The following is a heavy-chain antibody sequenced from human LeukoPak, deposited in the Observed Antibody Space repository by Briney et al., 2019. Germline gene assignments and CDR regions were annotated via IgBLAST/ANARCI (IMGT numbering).Heavy chain of an antibody. CDR2: IYSGGST. CDR1: GFTVSSNY. D-gene: IGHD6-6*01. CDR3: ARDSGSSSPYFQH. J-gene: IGHJ1*01. Sequence: GGSLRLSCAASGFTVSSNYMSWVRQAPGKGLEWVSVIYSGGSTYYADSVKGRFTISRDNSKNTLYLQMNSLGAEDTAVYYCARDSGSSSPYFQHWGQGTLVTVSS. V-gene: IGHV3-53*01.